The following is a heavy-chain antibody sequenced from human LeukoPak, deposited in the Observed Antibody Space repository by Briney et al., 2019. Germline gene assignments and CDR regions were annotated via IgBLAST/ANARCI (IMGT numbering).Heavy chain of an antibody. CDR1: GGSISSYY. J-gene: IGHJ4*02. CDR3: ARGFYTENFDY. CDR2: IYYSGST. Sequence: SETLSLTCTVSGGSISSYYWSWIRQSPGKGLEWIGYIYYSGSTNYNPSLKSRVTISVDTSKNQFSLKLSSVTAADTAVYYCARGFYTENFDYWGQGTLVTVSS. D-gene: IGHD3-16*01. V-gene: IGHV4-59*01.